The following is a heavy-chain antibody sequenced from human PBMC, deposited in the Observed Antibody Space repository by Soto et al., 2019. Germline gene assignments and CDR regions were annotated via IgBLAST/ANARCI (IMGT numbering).Heavy chain of an antibody. V-gene: IGHV3-7*02. Sequence: GGSLRLSCAASGFTFSSYWMSWVRQAPGKGLEWVANIKQDGSEKYYVDSVKGRFTISRDNAKNSLYLQMNSLRAEDTAVYYCARLEIRGVLDAFDIWGQGTMVTVSS. J-gene: IGHJ3*02. CDR3: ARLEIRGVLDAFDI. D-gene: IGHD3-10*01. CDR1: GFTFSSYW. CDR2: IKQDGSEK.